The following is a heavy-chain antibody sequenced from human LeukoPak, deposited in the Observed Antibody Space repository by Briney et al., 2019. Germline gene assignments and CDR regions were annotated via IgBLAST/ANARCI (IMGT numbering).Heavy chain of an antibody. CDR3: TTPNEGNWFDP. Sequence: PGGSLRLSCAASGFTFSDSAIHWVRQASGKGLEWVGRIRDKGYGHATAYTASVKGRFTLSRDDSKYTAYLQMNGLKTEDTALYYCTTPNEGNWFDPWGQGTLVTVSS. J-gene: IGHJ5*02. CDR1: GFTFSDSA. D-gene: IGHD2-8*01. V-gene: IGHV3-73*01. CDR2: IRDKGYGHAT.